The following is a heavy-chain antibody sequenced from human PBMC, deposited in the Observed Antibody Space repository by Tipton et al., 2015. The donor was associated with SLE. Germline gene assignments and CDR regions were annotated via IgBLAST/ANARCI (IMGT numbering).Heavy chain of an antibody. D-gene: IGHD4-11*01. J-gene: IGHJ6*02. CDR3: AKGADSNYYYYYGIDV. Sequence: SLRLSCAASGFTFDDYAMHWVRQAPGKGLEWVSGITWNSGSIGYADSVKGRFTISRDNAKNSLYLQMNSLRAEDTALYYCAKGADSNYYYYYGIDVWGQGTTVTVSS. V-gene: IGHV3-9*01. CDR2: ITWNSGSI. CDR1: GFTFDDYA.